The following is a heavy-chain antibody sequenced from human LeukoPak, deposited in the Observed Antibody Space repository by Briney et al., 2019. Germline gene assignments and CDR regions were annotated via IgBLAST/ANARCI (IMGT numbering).Heavy chain of an antibody. CDR1: GYTFTSYD. Sequence: ASVKVSCKASGYTFTSYDINWVRQAPGQGLEWMGWINPNSGGTNYAQKFQGRVTMTRDTSISTAYMELSRLRSDDTAVYYCARGGGSYNYVRWGQGTLVTVSS. D-gene: IGHD1-26*01. J-gene: IGHJ4*02. CDR3: ARGGGSYNYVR. V-gene: IGHV1-2*02. CDR2: INPNSGGT.